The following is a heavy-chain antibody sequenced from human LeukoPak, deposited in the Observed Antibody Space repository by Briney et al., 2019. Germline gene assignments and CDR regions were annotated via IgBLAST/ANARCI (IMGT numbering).Heavy chain of an antibody. Sequence: GGSLRLSCAASGFTFSSYWMHWVRQAPGKGLVWVSRINSDGSSTSYADSVKGRLTISRDNAKNTLYLQMNSLRAEDTAVYYCAREGVYDYVWGSYRPYYFDYWGQGTLVTVSS. V-gene: IGHV3-74*01. J-gene: IGHJ4*02. CDR2: INSDGSST. CDR3: AREGVYDYVWGSYRPYYFDY. D-gene: IGHD3-16*02. CDR1: GFTFSSYW.